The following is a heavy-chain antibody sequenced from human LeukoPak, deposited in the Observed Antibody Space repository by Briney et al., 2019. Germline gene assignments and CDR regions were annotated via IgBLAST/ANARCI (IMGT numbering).Heavy chain of an antibody. CDR3: ARQHTARFAY. CDR2: ISSSSTNI. J-gene: IGHJ4*02. D-gene: IGHD5-18*01. V-gene: IGHV3-48*02. Sequence: PGGSLRLSCAASGFTFNSFGMHWVRQAPGKGLEWVSYISSSSTNIYYADSVEGRFTISRDNGKNSLYLQMNSLRDEDTAIYYCARQHTARFAYWGQGTLVTVSS. CDR1: GFTFNSFG.